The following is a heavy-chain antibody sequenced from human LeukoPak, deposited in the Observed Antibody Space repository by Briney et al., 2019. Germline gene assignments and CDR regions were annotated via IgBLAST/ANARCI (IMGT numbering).Heavy chain of an antibody. CDR1: GGSFSGYY. CDR2: INHSGST. J-gene: IGHJ4*02. CDR3: ARVRGPIAAAGTPKTRFDY. V-gene: IGHV4-34*01. Sequence: SETLSLTCAVYGGSFSGYYWSWIRQPPGKGQEWIGEINHSGSTNYNPSLKSRVTISVDTSKNQFSLKLSSVTAADTAVYYCARVRGPIAAAGTPKTRFDYWGQGTLVTVSS. D-gene: IGHD6-13*01.